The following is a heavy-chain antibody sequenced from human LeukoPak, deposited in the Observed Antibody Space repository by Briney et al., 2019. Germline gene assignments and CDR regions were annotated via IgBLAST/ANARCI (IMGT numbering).Heavy chain of an antibody. J-gene: IGHJ4*02. CDR2: INSDGSST. D-gene: IGHD3-3*01. CDR3: ARVPNYDFWSGYWAYFDY. Sequence: PGGSLRLSCAASGFTFSSYWMHWARQAPGKGLVWVSRINSDGSSTSYADSVKGRFTISRDNAKNTLYLQMNSLRAEDTAVYYCARVPNYDFWSGYWAYFDYWGQGTLVTVSS. CDR1: GFTFSSYW. V-gene: IGHV3-74*01.